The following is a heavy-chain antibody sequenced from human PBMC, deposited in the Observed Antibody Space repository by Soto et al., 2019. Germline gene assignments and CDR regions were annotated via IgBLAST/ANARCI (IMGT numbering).Heavy chain of an antibody. CDR3: AKRSNTPAAMKSPFDY. V-gene: IGHV3-23*01. D-gene: IGHD2-2*01. Sequence: EVQVLDSGGGLVQPGGSLRLSCAASGFTFSNYAMSWVRQAPGKGLEWVSTISDSGGSTYYADSVKGRFTISRDISKNTLYLQMNSLRAEDTAVYYCAKRSNTPAAMKSPFDYWGQGTLVTVSS. CDR1: GFTFSNYA. J-gene: IGHJ4*02. CDR2: ISDSGGST.